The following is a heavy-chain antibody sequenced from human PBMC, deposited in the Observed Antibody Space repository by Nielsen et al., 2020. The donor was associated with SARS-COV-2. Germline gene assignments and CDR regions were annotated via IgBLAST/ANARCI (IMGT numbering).Heavy chain of an antibody. D-gene: IGHD6-19*01. V-gene: IGHV1-3*01. CDR1: GYSFTNYA. Sequence: ASVKVSCKASGYSFTNYAMHWVRQAPGQSLEWMGWINAGNGNTKYSQKFQGRVTMTRDTSANTAYMELSSLSSEDTAVYYCPRITPSSGWDYWGQGTLVTVSS. CDR3: PRITPSSGWDY. J-gene: IGHJ4*02. CDR2: INAGNGNT.